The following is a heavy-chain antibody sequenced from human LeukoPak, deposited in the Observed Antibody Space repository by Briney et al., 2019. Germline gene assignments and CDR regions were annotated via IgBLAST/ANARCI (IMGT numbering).Heavy chain of an antibody. CDR2: IYSGGST. J-gene: IGHJ4*02. V-gene: IGHV3-66*01. CDR1: GFTVSSNY. CDR3: GWDGSGSYTVDY. Sequence: GGSLRLSYAASGFTVSSNYMSRVRQAPGKGLEWVSVIYSGGSTYYADSVKGRFTISRDNSKNTLYLQMNSLRAEDTAVYYCGWDGSGSYTVDYWGQGTLVTVSS. D-gene: IGHD3-10*01.